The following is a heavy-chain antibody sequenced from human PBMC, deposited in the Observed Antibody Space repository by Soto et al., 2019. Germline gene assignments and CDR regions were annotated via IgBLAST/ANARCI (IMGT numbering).Heavy chain of an antibody. CDR3: ASGGRDYYGRSDIWSHRYAFDI. Sequence: PGGSLRLSCAASGFTFSSYAMHWVRQAPGKGLEWVAVISYDGSNKYYADSVKGRFTISRDNSKNTLYLQMNSLRAEDTAVYYCASGGRDYYGRSDIWSHRYAFDIWGQGTMVTVSS. J-gene: IGHJ3*02. CDR2: ISYDGSNK. D-gene: IGHD3-22*01. CDR1: GFTFSSYA. V-gene: IGHV3-30-3*01.